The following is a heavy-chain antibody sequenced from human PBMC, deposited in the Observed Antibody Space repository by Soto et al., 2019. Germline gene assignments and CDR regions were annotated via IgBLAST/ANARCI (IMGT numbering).Heavy chain of an antibody. Sequence: PGGSLRLSCGASGFTFSSYAMSWVRQAPGKGLEWVSAISGSGGSTYYADSVKGRFTISRDNSKNTLYLQMNSLRAEDTAVYYCEIYYGSSGPYRGLQGDAFDIWGQGTMVTVSS. CDR2: ISGSGGST. CDR1: GFTFSSYA. J-gene: IGHJ3*02. CDR3: EIYYGSSGPYRGLQGDAFDI. V-gene: IGHV3-23*01. D-gene: IGHD3-22*01.